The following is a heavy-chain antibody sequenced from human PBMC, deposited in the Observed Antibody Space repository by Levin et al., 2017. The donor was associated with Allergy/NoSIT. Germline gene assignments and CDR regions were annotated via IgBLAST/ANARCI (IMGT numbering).Heavy chain of an antibody. V-gene: IGHV3-30-3*01. CDR3: VAEVGARDFGN. J-gene: IGHJ4*02. CDR2: IPYDAYNK. CDR1: GFSFSSHA. D-gene: IGHD6-19*01. Sequence: PGGSLRLSCAASGFSFSSHAMHWVRQAPGKGLEWVALIPYDAYNKKYADSVKGRFTISRDNSKDTLYLQMDSLRTEDTAVYYCVAEVGARDFGNWGQGTLLTVSS.